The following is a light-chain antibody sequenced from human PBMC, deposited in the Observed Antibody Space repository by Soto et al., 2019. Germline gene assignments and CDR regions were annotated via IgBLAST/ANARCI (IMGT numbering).Light chain of an antibody. CDR3: QQYNPYPWT. CDR2: KAS. V-gene: IGKV1-5*03. CDR1: QSISTW. Sequence: DLQMTQSPSTLSASVGDRVIITCRASQSISTWLAWYQQRPGKAPNLLIYKASSLESGVPSRFSGRGSGTEFTLTISSLQPDDFATYYCQQYNPYPWTFGQGTKVEIK. J-gene: IGKJ1*01.